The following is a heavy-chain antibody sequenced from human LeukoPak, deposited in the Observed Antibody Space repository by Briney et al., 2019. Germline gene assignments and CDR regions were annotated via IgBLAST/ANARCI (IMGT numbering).Heavy chain of an antibody. CDR1: GFTFTFYS. V-gene: IGHV3-21*01. CDR2: ISSLGRSYK. CDR3: VRPSIDDYGDCGY. J-gene: IGHJ4*02. D-gene: IGHD4-17*01. Sequence: GGSLRLSCAASGFTFTFYSMNWVRQAPRKGLEWISSISSLGRSYKYYADSVKGRFTISRDDAKNSLYLQMNSLRADDTAVYYCVRPSIDDYGDCGYWGQGTLVTVSS.